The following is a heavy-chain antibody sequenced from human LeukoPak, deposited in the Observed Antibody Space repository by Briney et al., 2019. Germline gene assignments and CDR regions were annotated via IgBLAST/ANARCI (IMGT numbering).Heavy chain of an antibody. CDR3: ARVSRLRLVDY. CDR2: INHSGST. V-gene: IGHV4-39*07. J-gene: IGHJ4*02. CDR1: GGSISSSSYY. D-gene: IGHD5-12*01. Sequence: SETLSLTCTVSGGSISSSSYYWGWIRQPPGKGLEWIGEINHSGSTNYNPSLKSRVTISVDTSKNQFSLKLSSVTAADTAVYYCARVSRLRLVDYWGQGTLVTVSS.